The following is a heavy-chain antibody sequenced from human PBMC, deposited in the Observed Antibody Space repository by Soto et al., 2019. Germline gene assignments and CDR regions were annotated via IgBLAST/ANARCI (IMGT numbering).Heavy chain of an antibody. J-gene: IGHJ6*02. Sequence: EVQLVESGGGLVQPGGSLRLSCAASGFDFSSYEMNWVRQVPGKGPEWLSYISSTASTIHYADSVKGRFTISRDNAKNSVYLQMNSLRAEDSGVYYCARAAGIMTRGFHGMDVRGQGTTVTVSS. CDR1: GFDFSSYE. D-gene: IGHD3-10*01. CDR2: ISSTASTI. V-gene: IGHV3-48*03. CDR3: ARAAGIMTRGFHGMDV.